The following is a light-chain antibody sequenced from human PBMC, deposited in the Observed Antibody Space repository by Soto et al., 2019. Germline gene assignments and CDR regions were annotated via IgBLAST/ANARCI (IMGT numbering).Light chain of an antibody. CDR1: HGFSRW. J-gene: IGKJ3*01. Sequence: DIQMTQSPSSVSASVGDRVTITCRASHGFSRWLAWYQQKPGKAPNLLIYDASSLQSGVPSRFSGSGSGTEFTLTISSLLPEDFATYYCQQAISFPFTFGPGTKVDVK. V-gene: IGKV1-12*01. CDR3: QQAISFPFT. CDR2: DAS.